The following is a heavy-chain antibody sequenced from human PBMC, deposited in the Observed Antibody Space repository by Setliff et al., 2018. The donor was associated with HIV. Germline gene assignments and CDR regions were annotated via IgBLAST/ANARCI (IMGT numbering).Heavy chain of an antibody. D-gene: IGHD4-17*01. J-gene: IGHJ4*02. CDR2: IYYSGST. Sequence: PSETLSLTCTVSGGSISSSSYYWGWIRQPPGKGLEWIGSIYYSGSTYYNPSLKSRVTISLDRSKTQFSLKVTSVTSADTAVYYCAKGAGFYGDYTFDYWGQGNLVTVSS. V-gene: IGHV4-39*07. CDR1: GGSISSSSYY. CDR3: AKGAGFYGDYTFDY.